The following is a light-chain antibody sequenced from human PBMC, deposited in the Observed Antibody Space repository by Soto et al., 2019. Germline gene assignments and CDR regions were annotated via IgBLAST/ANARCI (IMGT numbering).Light chain of an antibody. Sequence: QSVLTQPPSASGSPGQSVTISCTGSSSDVGRYEYVSWYQQHPDKAPKVMIYEVNKRPSGVPDRFSGSKSGNTASLTVSGLQAEDEADYYCKSYAGSNTVVFGGGTKLTVL. V-gene: IGLV2-8*01. J-gene: IGLJ2*01. CDR1: SSDVGRYEY. CDR2: EVN. CDR3: KSYAGSNTVV.